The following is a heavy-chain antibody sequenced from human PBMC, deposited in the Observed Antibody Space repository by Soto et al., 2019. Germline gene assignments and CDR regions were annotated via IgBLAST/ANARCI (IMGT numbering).Heavy chain of an antibody. CDR1: GGSLSANY. V-gene: IGHV4-34*01. J-gene: IGHJ4*02. CDR3: ARQFYFGSGSYYNRPFDF. CDR2: VNHSGGT. Sequence: PPDTLSLTCAFYGGSLSANYCTCLRQPLEKWLEWIGEVNHSGGTNYNPSLKSRVTISVDTAKNQFSPNLSSVTAADTAVYYCARQFYFGSGSYYNRPFDFWGQGTLVTVSS. D-gene: IGHD3-10*01.